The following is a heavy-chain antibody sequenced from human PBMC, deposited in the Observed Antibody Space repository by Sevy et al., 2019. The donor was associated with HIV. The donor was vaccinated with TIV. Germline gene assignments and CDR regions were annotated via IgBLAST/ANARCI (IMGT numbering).Heavy chain of an antibody. J-gene: IGHJ6*02. CDR3: ARDHVKDGDLGDYYYYAMDV. Sequence: GGSLRLSCAASGFTFSDYYMSWIRQAPGKGLEWLSYISGSDSTIYYADSAKGRFTISRDNSKNSLYLQMNSLRAEDTAVYYCARDHVKDGDLGDYYYYAMDVWGHGTTVTVS. D-gene: IGHD4-17*01. CDR2: ISGSDSTI. CDR1: GFTFSDYY. V-gene: IGHV3-11*01.